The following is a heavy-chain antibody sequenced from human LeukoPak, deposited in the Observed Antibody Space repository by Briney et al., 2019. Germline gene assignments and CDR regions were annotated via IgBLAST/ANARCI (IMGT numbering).Heavy chain of an antibody. CDR2: IYHSGST. V-gene: IGHV4-38-2*02. Sequence: SETLSLTCTVSGYSISSGYYWGWIRQPPGKGLEWIGSIYHSGSTYYNPSLKSRVTISVDTSKNQFSLKLSSVTAADTAVYYCARDGYDFWSGYHWFDPWGQGTLVTVSS. CDR1: GYSISSGYY. D-gene: IGHD3-3*01. CDR3: ARDGYDFWSGYHWFDP. J-gene: IGHJ5*02.